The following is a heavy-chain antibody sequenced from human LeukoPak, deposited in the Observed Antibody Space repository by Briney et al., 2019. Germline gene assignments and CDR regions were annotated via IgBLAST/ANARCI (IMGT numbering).Heavy chain of an antibody. CDR3: ARYRIRYCSGGSCYKWFDP. CDR1: GGPISSGGYY. CDR2: IYYSGST. V-gene: IGHV4-31*03. D-gene: IGHD2-15*01. Sequence: SQTLSLTCTVSGGPISSGGYYWSWIRQHPGKGLEWIGYIYYSGSTYYNPSLKSRVTISVDTSKNQFSLKLSSVTAADTAVYYCARYRIRYCSGGSCYKWFDPWGQGTLVTVSS. J-gene: IGHJ5*02.